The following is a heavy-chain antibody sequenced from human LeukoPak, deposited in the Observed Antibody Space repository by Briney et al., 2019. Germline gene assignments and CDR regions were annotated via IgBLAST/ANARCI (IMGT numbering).Heavy chain of an antibody. V-gene: IGHV1-18*01. CDR2: TSAHNDDT. CDR1: GYTFTSYG. J-gene: IGHJ4*02. Sequence: ASVKVFCKASGYTFTSYGISWVRQAPGQGLEWMGWTSAHNDDTNYAETLQGRLTMTTDISTSTAYMELTSLRSDDTAVYYCARDWDSRNDYFDPWGQGTLDIVSS. CDR3: ARDWDSRNDYFDP. D-gene: IGHD1-1*01.